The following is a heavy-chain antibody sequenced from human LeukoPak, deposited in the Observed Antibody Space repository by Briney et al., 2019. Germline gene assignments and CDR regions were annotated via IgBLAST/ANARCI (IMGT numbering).Heavy chain of an antibody. D-gene: IGHD4-23*01. CDR1: GGSISSYY. J-gene: IGHJ4*02. V-gene: IGHV4-59*08. Sequence: PSETLSLTCTVSGGSISSYYWSWIRQPPGKGLGWIGYIYYSGSTNYNPSLKSRVTISVDTSKNQCSLKLSSVTAADTAVYYCARHVTPGYYFDYWGQGTLVTVSS. CDR3: ARHVTPGYYFDY. CDR2: IYYSGST.